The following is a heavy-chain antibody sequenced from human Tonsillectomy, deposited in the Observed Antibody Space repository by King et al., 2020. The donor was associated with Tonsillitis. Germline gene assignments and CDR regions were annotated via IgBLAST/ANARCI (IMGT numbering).Heavy chain of an antibody. CDR1: GFTFSSYA. Sequence: VQLVESGGGLVQPGGSLRLSCAASGFTFSSYAMSWVRQAPVKGLEWVSVIYSGGSSTYYADSVKGRFTISRDNSKNTLYLQMNSLRAEDTAVYYCAKGTSYYYDSSGYYDYWGQGTLVTVSS. CDR2: IYSGGSST. D-gene: IGHD3-22*01. J-gene: IGHJ4*02. CDR3: AKGTSYYYDSSGYYDY. V-gene: IGHV3-23*03.